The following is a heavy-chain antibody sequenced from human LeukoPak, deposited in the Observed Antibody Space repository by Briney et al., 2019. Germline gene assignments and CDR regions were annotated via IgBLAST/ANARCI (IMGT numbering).Heavy chain of an antibody. D-gene: IGHD5-18*01. CDR3: AREGQQRAFDI. J-gene: IGHJ3*02. Sequence: ASVKVSCKASGYTFTGYYMHWVRQAPGQGLEWMGWINSNSGGTNYAQKFQGRVTMTRDTSISTAYMELSRLRSDDTAVYYCAREGQQRAFDIWGQGTMVTVSS. V-gene: IGHV1-2*02. CDR1: GYTFTGYY. CDR2: INSNSGGT.